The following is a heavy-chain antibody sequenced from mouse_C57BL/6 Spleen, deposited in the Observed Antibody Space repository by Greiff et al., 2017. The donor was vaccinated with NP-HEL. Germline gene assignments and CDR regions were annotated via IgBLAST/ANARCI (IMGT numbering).Heavy chain of an antibody. V-gene: IGHV1-5*01. CDR3: TRSGYYGSSYPWYFDV. CDR2: IYPGNSDT. Sequence: VQLQQSGTVLARPGASVKMSCKTSGYTFTSYWMHWVKQRPGQGLEWIGAIYPGNSDTSYNQKFKGKAKLTAVTSASTAYMELSSLTNEDSAVYYCTRSGYYGSSYPWYFDVWGTGTTVTVSS. D-gene: IGHD1-1*01. J-gene: IGHJ1*03. CDR1: GYTFTSYW.